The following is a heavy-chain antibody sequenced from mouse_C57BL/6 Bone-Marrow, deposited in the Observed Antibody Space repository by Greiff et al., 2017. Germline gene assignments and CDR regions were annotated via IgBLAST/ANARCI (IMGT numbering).Heavy chain of an antibody. CDR3: ARPSYYYGSSPYYFDY. CDR1: GFTFSSYG. D-gene: IGHD1-1*01. J-gene: IGHJ2*01. V-gene: IGHV5-6*01. CDR2: ISSGGSYT. Sequence: EVQGVESGGDLVKPGGSLKLSCAASGFTFSSYGMSWVRQTPDKRLEWVATISSGGSYTYYPDSVKGRFTISRDNAKNTLYLHMSSLKSEDTAMYYCARPSYYYGSSPYYFDYWGQGTTLTVSS.